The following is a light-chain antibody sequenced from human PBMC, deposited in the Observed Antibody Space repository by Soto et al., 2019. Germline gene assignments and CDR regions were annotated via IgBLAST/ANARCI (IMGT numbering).Light chain of an antibody. Sequence: DIVITQSPLSLPVTPGEPASISCRSSQSLLHRNGYTYLDWYLQKPGLSPQLLIYLGSNRASGVPDRFSGSGSGTDFTLKISRVESEDVGVYYCMQALQTPLTFGGGTKADIK. CDR1: QSLLHRNGYTY. CDR2: LGS. J-gene: IGKJ4*01. CDR3: MQALQTPLT. V-gene: IGKV2-28*01.